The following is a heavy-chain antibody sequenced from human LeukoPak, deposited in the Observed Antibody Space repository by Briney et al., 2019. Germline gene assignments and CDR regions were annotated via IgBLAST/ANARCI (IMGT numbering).Heavy chain of an antibody. CDR2: IYSGAAT. Sequence: GGSLRLSCTASGFGVSNNYMSWVRQAPGKGLEWVAVIYSGAATFYADAVKGRCSLSRDNSQNALFLQMNSLKVEDSAVYYCARDPGLNAFDIWGQGTMVTVSS. CDR1: GFGVSNNY. V-gene: IGHV3-53*01. CDR3: ARDPGLNAFDI. J-gene: IGHJ3*02.